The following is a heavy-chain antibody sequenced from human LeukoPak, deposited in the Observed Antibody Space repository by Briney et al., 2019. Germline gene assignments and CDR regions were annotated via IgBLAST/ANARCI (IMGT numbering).Heavy chain of an antibody. CDR2: IYPGDSDT. V-gene: IGHV5-51*01. CDR1: RHSFHSQW. CDR3: ARRGDSDFRID. D-gene: IGHD2-21*02. Sequence: GESLKISCKAPRHSFHSQWIGWVRQIPGKGLQWMGIIYPGDSDTRYSPSFQGQVTVSADTSISAAYLQWNSLEASDTAIYYCARRGDSDFRIDWGQGTLVTVSS. J-gene: IGHJ4*02.